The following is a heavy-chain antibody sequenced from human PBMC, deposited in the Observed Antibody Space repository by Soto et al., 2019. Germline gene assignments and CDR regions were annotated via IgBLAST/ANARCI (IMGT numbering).Heavy chain of an antibody. V-gene: IGHV3-30*18. J-gene: IGHJ6*03. CDR1: GFTFSSYG. CDR2: ISYDGSNK. CDR3: AKDGDCSGGSCYSGLYYYYYMDV. Sequence: QVQLVESGGGVVQPGRSLRLSCAASGFTFSSYGMHWVRQAPGKGLEWVAVISYDGSNKYYADSVKGRFTISRDNSQNTLYLQMNSLRAEDTAVYYCAKDGDCSGGSCYSGLYYYYYMDVWGKGTTVTVSS. D-gene: IGHD2-15*01.